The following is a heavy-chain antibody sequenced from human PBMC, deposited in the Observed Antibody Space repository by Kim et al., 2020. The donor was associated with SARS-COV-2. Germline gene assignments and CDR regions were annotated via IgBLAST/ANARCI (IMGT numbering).Heavy chain of an antibody. CDR3: AGRQLSSSWYILPPDF. Sequence: SVKVSCKASGGTLKNSAISWVRQAPGQGLEWMGGIIPIFPKANYAQKFQGRVTFTADESARTAYMELKRLRSDDTALYYCAGRQLSSSWYILPPDFWGQGTLVTVSS. J-gene: IGHJ4*02. CDR2: IIPIFPKA. D-gene: IGHD6-13*01. V-gene: IGHV1-69*13. CDR1: GGTLKNSA.